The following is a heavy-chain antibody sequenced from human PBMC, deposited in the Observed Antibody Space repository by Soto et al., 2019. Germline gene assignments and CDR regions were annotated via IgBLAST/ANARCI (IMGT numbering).Heavy chain of an antibody. V-gene: IGHV3-15*01. CDR3: TTGVTSRGMDV. CDR2: IKTKTDGGTT. CDR1: GFTFSNAW. Sequence: GGSLRLSCAASGFTFSNAWMSWVRQAPGKGLEWVGRIKTKTDGGTTDYAAPVKGRFTISRDDSKNTLFLQMNSLKTEDTAVYYCTTGVTSRGMDVWGQGTTITVSS. J-gene: IGHJ6*02. D-gene: IGHD2-21*02.